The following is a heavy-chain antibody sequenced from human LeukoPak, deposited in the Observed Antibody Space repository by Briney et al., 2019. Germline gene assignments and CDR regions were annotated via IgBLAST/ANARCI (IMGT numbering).Heavy chain of an antibody. CDR3: AKDQGYYYDTSGLFDY. V-gene: IGHV3-23*01. D-gene: IGHD3-22*01. CDR1: GFTFNNYA. Sequence: GGSLRLSCAASGFTFNNYAMSWVRQAPGKGLEWVSAISGSGGSTYYAYSVEGRFAISRDNSKNTLYLQMNSLRAEDTAVYYCAKDQGYYYDTSGLFDYWGQGTLVTVSS. CDR2: ISGSGGST. J-gene: IGHJ4*02.